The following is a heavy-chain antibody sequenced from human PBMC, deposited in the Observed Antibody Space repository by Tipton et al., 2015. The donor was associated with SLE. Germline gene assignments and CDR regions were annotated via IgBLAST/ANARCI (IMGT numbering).Heavy chain of an antibody. CDR2: INHSGST. D-gene: IGHD3-10*01. J-gene: IGHJ3*02. V-gene: IGHV4-34*01. CDR1: GGSFSGYY. Sequence: TLSLTCAVYGGSFSGYYWSWIRQPPGKGLEWIGEINHSGSTNYNPSLKSRVTISVDTSKNQFSLKLSSVTAADTAVYYCARGQVRGAFDIWGQGTMVTVSS. CDR3: ARGQVRGAFDI.